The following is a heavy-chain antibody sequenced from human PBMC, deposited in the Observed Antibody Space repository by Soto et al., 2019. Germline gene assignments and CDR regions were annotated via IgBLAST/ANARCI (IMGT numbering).Heavy chain of an antibody. CDR2: IYYSGSA. CDR3: ASASYGGNSPSYYHFDY. V-gene: IGHV4-30-4*02. D-gene: IGHD4-17*01. Sequence: PSETLSLTCTVSGVSISSGDYYWSWIRQPPGKGLEWIGYIYYSGSAYYNPSLKSRVTISVDTSKNQFSLKLNSVTAADTAVYYCASASYGGNSPSYYHFDYWGQGTRVTVSS. CDR1: GVSISSGDYY. J-gene: IGHJ4*02.